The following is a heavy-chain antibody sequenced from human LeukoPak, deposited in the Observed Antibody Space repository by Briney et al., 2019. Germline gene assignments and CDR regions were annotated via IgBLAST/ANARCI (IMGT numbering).Heavy chain of an antibody. J-gene: IGHJ4*02. CDR1: RFTFSDYW. CDR2: INQDGSDG. V-gene: IGHV3-7*01. Sequence: GGSLRLSXAASRFTFSDYWMEWVPLAPGKGWVGVANINQDGSDGHSADPVKVRFTIYRYNTKDSLYVQHKRSRTADRAVYYCSRSLDYWGQGALVSVFS. CDR3: SRSLDY.